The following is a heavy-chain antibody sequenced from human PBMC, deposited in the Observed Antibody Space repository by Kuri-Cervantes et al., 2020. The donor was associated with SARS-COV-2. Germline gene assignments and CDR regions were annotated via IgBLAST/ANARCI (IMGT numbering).Heavy chain of an antibody. CDR1: GFTFSSYS. Sequence: GGSLRLSCVASGFTFSSYSMNWVRQAPGKGLEWVSSISSSSSYIYYADSVKGRFTISRDNSKNTLYLQMNSLRAEDTAVYYCARELGSWPFDYWGQGTLVTVSS. CDR3: ARELGSWPFDY. CDR2: ISSSSSYI. J-gene: IGHJ4*02. V-gene: IGHV3-21*01. D-gene: IGHD6-13*01.